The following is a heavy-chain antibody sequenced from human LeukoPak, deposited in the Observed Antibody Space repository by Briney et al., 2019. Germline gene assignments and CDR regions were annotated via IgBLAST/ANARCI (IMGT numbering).Heavy chain of an antibody. V-gene: IGHV1-8*01. CDR1: GYTFTSYD. CDR3: ARDIDILTGLDY. J-gene: IGHJ4*02. CDR2: MNHKSGNT. Sequence: ASVKVSCKASGYTFTSYDINWVRQATGQGLEWMGWMNHKSGNTGYAQKFQGRVTMTRNTSISTAYMELSSLRSEDTAVYYCARDIDILTGLDYWGEGALVTVSS. D-gene: IGHD3-9*01.